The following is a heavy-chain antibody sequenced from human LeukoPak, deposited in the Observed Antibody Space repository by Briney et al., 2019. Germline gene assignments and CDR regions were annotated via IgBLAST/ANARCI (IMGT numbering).Heavy chain of an antibody. CDR1: GFTFSNAW. D-gene: IGHD3-22*01. J-gene: IGHJ4*02. V-gene: IGHV3-15*07. Sequence: GGSLRLSCAASGFTFSNAWMNWVRQAPGMELKWVGRIKSKADGGTTDYAAPVKGRFTISRDDSKNTLYLQMNSLKTEDTAVYYCSTASRGYVDYWGQGTLVTVSS. CDR2: IKSKADGGTT. CDR3: STASRGYVDY.